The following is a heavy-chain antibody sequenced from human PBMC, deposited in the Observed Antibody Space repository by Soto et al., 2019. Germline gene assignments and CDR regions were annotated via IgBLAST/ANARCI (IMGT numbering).Heavy chain of an antibody. Sequence: GGSLRLSCAASGFTFSDYYMSWIRQAPGKGLEWVSYISSSSSYTNYADSVKGRFTISRDNAKNSLYLQMNSLRAEDTAVYYCARAGNSYGSDFDYWGQGALVTVSS. CDR1: GFTFSDYY. CDR3: ARAGNSYGSDFDY. CDR2: ISSSSSYT. V-gene: IGHV3-11*06. D-gene: IGHD5-18*01. J-gene: IGHJ4*02.